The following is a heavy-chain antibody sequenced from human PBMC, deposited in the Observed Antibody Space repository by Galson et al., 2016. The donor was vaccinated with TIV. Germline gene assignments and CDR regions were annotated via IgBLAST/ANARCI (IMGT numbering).Heavy chain of an antibody. Sequence: SVKVSCKASGGTFSSYAFSWVRQAPGQGLEWMGRIIGMFGTTNYAQKFQGRVTITADESTSTAYMELSSLRSEDTAVYHCARVTSKIVAISDAADAFDTWGQGTMVTVSS. CDR3: ARVTSKIVAISDAADAFDT. V-gene: IGHV1-69*13. CDR1: GGTFSSYA. D-gene: IGHD2-15*01. J-gene: IGHJ3*02. CDR2: IIGMFGTT.